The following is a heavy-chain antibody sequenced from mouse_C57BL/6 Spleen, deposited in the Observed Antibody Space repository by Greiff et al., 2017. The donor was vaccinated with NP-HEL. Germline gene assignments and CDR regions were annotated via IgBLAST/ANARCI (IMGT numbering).Heavy chain of an antibody. J-gene: IGHJ4*01. CDR3: ANDGYHFYYAMDY. CDR2: ISSGSSTI. V-gene: IGHV5-17*01. CDR1: GFTFSDYG. D-gene: IGHD2-3*01. Sequence: EVMLVESGGGLVKPGGSLKLSCAASGFTFSDYGMHWVRQAPEKGLEWVAYISSGSSTIYYADTVKGRFTISRDNAKNTLFLQMTSLRSEDTSMYYCANDGYHFYYAMDYWGQGTSVTVSS.